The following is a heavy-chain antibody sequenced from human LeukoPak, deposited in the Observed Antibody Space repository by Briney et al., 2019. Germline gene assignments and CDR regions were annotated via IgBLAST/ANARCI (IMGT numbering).Heavy chain of an antibody. Sequence: SVKVSCKASGFTFTSSAMQWVRQARGQRPEWIGWIVVGSGNTNYAQKFQERVTITRDMSTSTAYMELSSLRSEDTAVYYCARGGDYGDYRNYYYYHMDVWGKGTTVTISS. CDR1: GFTFTSSA. J-gene: IGHJ6*03. CDR3: ARGGDYGDYRNYYYYHMDV. D-gene: IGHD4-17*01. V-gene: IGHV1-58*02. CDR2: IVVGSGNT.